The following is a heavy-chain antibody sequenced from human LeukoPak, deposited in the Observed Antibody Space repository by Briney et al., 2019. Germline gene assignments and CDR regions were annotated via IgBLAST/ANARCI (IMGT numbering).Heavy chain of an antibody. V-gene: IGHV1-69*04. D-gene: IGHD3-10*01. J-gene: IGHJ6*02. Sequence: SVKVSCKASGGTFSSYAISWVRQAPGQGLEWMGRIIPILGIANYAQKFQGRVTITADKSTSTAYMELSSLRSEDTAVYYCAGHYGSGSYYGLYYYYGMDVWGQGTTATVSS. CDR3: AGHYGSGSYYGLYYYYGMDV. CDR1: GGTFSSYA. CDR2: IIPILGIA.